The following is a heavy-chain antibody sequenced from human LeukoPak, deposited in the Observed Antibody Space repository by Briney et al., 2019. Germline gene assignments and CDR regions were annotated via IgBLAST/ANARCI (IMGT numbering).Heavy chain of an antibody. V-gene: IGHV4-31*03. D-gene: IGHD3-10*01. CDR1: GGSISSGGYY. CDR2: IYYSGST. Sequence: SQTLSLTCTVSGGSISSGGYYCSWIPQHPGEGLEWIGYIYYSGSTYYNPSLKSRVTISVATSKNQFSLKLSSVTAADTAVYYCARTLNYYGSGRNRLNWFDPWGQETLVTVSS. CDR3: ARTLNYYGSGRNRLNWFDP. J-gene: IGHJ5*02.